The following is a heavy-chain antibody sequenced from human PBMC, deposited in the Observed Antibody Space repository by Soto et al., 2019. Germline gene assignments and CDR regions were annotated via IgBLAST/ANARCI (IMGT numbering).Heavy chain of an antibody. D-gene: IGHD1-7*01. CDR1: GYSFTDYG. V-gene: IGHV1-18*01. CDR2: VNTYKGNT. CDR3: ARERGNYMYFDY. Sequence: QVQLVQSGAEVKKPGASVKVSCKASGYSFTDYGFTWVRQAPGQGLECMGWVNTYKGNTNYAQKFQGRVTMTTDTSTSTAYMELRGLRSDDTALYYCARERGNYMYFDYWGQGTLVTVSS. J-gene: IGHJ4*02.